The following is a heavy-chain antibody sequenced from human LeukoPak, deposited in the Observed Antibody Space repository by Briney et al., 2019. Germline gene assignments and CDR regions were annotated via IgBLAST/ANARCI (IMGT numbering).Heavy chain of an antibody. CDR1: GFTVSSNY. J-gene: IGHJ3*02. Sequence: GGSLRLSCAASGFTVSSNYMSWVRQAPGKGLEWVSVIYNGGSTYYADSVKGRFTISRDNSKNTLYLQMNSLRAEDTAVHYCARVRSDGAFDIWGQGTVVTVSS. V-gene: IGHV3-53*01. CDR3: ARVRSDGAFDI. CDR2: IYNGGST.